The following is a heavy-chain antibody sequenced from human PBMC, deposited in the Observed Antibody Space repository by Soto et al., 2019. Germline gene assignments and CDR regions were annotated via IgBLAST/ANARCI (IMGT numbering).Heavy chain of an antibody. CDR1: GFTFSSYG. J-gene: IGHJ6*02. CDR2: ISYDGSNK. D-gene: IGHD3-22*01. CDR3: AKDPSVVILYGMDV. V-gene: IGHV3-30*18. Sequence: GGSLRLSCAASGFTFSSYGMHWVRQAPGKGLEWVAVISYDGSNKYYADSVKGRFTISRDNSKNTLYLQMNSLRAEDTAVYYCAKDPSVVILYGMDVWGQGTTVTVSS.